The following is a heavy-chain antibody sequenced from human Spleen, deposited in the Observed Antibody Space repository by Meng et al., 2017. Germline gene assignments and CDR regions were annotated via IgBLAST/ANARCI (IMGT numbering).Heavy chain of an antibody. Sequence: GESLKISCAVSGFTFSNYYMHWVRQAPGKGLVWVSRISLDGSATTYADSVKGRFAISRHNSKNTLYLQMNDLRAEDTALYYCAKYSYGLGDYLDYWGQGALVTGSS. D-gene: IGHD5-18*01. J-gene: IGHJ4*02. CDR3: AKYSYGLGDYLDY. CDR2: ISLDGSAT. CDR1: GFTFSNYY. V-gene: IGHV3-74*01.